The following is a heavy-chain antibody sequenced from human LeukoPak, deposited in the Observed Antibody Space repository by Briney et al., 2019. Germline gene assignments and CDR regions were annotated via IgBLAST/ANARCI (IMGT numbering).Heavy chain of an antibody. D-gene: IGHD2-2*01. CDR3: TRRRAPRSTSKYYYYYMDV. V-gene: IGHV4-34*01. Sequence: SETLSLTCAVYGGSFSGYYWSWIRQPPGKGLEWIGEINHSGSTNYNPSLKSRVTISVDTSKNQFSLKLSSVTAADTAVYYCTRRRAPRSTSKYYYYYMDVWGKGTTVTVSS. CDR2: INHSGST. CDR1: GGSFSGYY. J-gene: IGHJ6*03.